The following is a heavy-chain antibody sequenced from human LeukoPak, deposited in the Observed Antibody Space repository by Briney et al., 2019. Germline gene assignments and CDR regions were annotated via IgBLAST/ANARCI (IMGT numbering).Heavy chain of an antibody. CDR1: GYTFIGYY. Sequence: ASVKVSCKASGYTFIGYYMHWVRQAPGQGLEWMGIINPSGGSTTYAQKFQGRVTMTRDTSTSTVYMELSSLRSEDTAVYHCARAPPGGGSSWYFGFDIWGQGTMVAVSS. D-gene: IGHD6-13*01. CDR2: INPSGGST. V-gene: IGHV1-46*01. J-gene: IGHJ3*02. CDR3: ARAPPGGGSSWYFGFDI.